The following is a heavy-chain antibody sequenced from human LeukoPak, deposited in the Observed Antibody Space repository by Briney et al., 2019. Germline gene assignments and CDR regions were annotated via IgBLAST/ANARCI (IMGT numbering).Heavy chain of an antibody. V-gene: IGHV1-46*01. CDR1: GYTFTSNY. CDR2: IYPRDGST. J-gene: IGHJ4*02. Sequence: GSVKVLCKASGYTFTSNYINWVRQAPGQGLEWMGMIYPRDGSTSYAQKFQGRVTVTRDTSTSTVHMELSGLRSEDTAVYYCARDQEGFDYWGQGTLVTVSS. CDR3: ARDQEGFDY.